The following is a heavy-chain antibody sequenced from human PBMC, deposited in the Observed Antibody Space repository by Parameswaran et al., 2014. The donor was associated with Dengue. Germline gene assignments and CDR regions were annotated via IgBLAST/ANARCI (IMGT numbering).Heavy chain of an antibody. J-gene: IGHJ4*02. D-gene: IGHD4-17*01. Sequence: WIRQPPGKGLEWIGYIYYSGSTNYNPSLKSRVTISVDTSKNHFSLKLTSVTAADTAVYYCGRIGTVTTWEAVDYWGQGTRVTVSS. CDR3: GRIGTVTTWEAVDY. CDR2: IYYSGST. V-gene: IGHV4-61*03.